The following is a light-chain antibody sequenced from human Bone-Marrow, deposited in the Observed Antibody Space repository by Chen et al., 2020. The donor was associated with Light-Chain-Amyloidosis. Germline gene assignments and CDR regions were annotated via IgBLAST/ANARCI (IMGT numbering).Light chain of an antibody. Sequence: QSVLTQPPSTSGTPGHTVTIPCSGSSSNIGSNIVTWYQHLPGAAPTLLIYNDDKRPSGVPDRFSASRSGTSASLAISGLQSGDEGDYHCATWDDRLIGYVFGSGTEVTVL. CDR3: ATWDDRLIGYV. CDR2: NDD. J-gene: IGLJ1*01. V-gene: IGLV1-44*01. CDR1: SSNIGSNI.